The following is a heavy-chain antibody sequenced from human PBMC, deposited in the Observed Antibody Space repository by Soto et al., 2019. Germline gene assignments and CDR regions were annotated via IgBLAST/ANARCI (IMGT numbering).Heavy chain of an antibody. CDR1: GGSFSRYY. CDR2: INHSGST. Sequence: SETLSLTCAVYGGSFSRYYWSWIRQPPGKGLEWIGEINHSGSTNYNPSLKSRVTVSIDTSKNQFSLNLSSVTAADTAVYYCARALSVSNTVYHYYVVDVWGRGNTVTVS. V-gene: IGHV4-34*01. J-gene: IGHJ6*02. D-gene: IGHD2-2*01. CDR3: ARALSVSNTVYHYYVVDV.